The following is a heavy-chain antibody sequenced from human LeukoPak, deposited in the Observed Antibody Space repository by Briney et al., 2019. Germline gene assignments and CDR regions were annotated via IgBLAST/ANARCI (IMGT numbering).Heavy chain of an antibody. V-gene: IGHV3-21*01. CDR1: GFTFSSYS. J-gene: IGHJ4*02. Sequence: PGGSLRLTCAASGFTFSSYSMNWVRQAPGKGLEWVSSISSSSSYVYYADSVKGRFTISRDNAKNSLYLQMNSLRAEDTAVYYCARDLWGGDPNIAAAGFDYWGQGTLVTVSS. D-gene: IGHD6-13*01. CDR3: ARDLWGGDPNIAAAGFDY. CDR2: ISSSSSYV.